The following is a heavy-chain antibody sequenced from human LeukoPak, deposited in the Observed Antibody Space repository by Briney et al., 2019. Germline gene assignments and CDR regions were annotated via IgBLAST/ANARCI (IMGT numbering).Heavy chain of an antibody. CDR2: IYYSGST. D-gene: IGHD3-3*01. CDR1: GGSISSSSYY. CDR3: ARHELRFLEWLFPSNWFDP. J-gene: IGHJ5*02. V-gene: IGHV4-39*01. Sequence: SETLSLTCTVSGGSISSSSYYWGWIRQPPGKGLEWIVSIYYSGSTYYNPSLKSRVTISVDTSKNQFSLKLSSVTAADTAVYYCARHELRFLEWLFPSNWFDPWGQGTLVTVSS.